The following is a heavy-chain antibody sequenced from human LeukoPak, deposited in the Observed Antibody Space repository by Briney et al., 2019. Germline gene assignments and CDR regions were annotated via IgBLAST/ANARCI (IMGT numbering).Heavy chain of an antibody. CDR1: GFTFSSYD. CDR2: IGTAGDT. Sequence: GGSLRLSCAASGFTFSSYDMHWVRQATGKGLEWVSAIGTAGDTYYPGSVKGRFTISRENAKNSLYLQMNSLRAGDTAVYYCARSSPLEGDYDYWGQGTLVTVSS. V-gene: IGHV3-13*01. J-gene: IGHJ4*02. CDR3: ARSSPLEGDYDY. D-gene: IGHD1-1*01.